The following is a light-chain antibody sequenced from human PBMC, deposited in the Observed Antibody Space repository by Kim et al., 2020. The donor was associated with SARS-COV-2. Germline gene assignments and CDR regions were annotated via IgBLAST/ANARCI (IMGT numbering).Light chain of an antibody. V-gene: IGLV3-21*04. CDR1: DIGSKG. CDR2: SDS. Sequence: SYELTQPASVSAAPGKTARIPCGGDDIGSKGVHWYQQKPGQAPVLVMFSDSDRPSGIPERFSGSNSANTATLTISRVEAGDEAGYYCQVWDSSGDHMIFGGGTQLTVL. J-gene: IGLJ2*01. CDR3: QVWDSSGDHMI.